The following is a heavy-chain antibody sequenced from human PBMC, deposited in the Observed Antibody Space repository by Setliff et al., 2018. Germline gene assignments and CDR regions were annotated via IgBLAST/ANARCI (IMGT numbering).Heavy chain of an antibody. Sequence: SETLSLTCTVSGASLNSGTYYWGWIRQPPGKGLEWIGRIYYRGDTYYNASLKGRLTISVDMAQNQFSLRLTSVTAADTAVYYCARTGTYRYFDYWGQGALVTAPQ. D-gene: IGHD1-1*01. CDR1: GASLNSGTYY. V-gene: IGHV4-39*01. CDR2: IYYRGDT. J-gene: IGHJ4*02. CDR3: ARTGTYRYFDY.